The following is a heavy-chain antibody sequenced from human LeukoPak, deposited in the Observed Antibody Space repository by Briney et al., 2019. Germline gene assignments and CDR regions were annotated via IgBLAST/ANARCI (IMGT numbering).Heavy chain of an antibody. V-gene: IGHV3-21*01. J-gene: IGHJ4*02. Sequence: GGSLRLSCAASGFTFSSYSMNWVRQAPGKGLEWVSSITSSGRYIYYADSVKGRFTISRDNAKNSLYLQMNSLRDEDTAIYYCARETTVIKKIDYWGQGTLVTVSS. D-gene: IGHD4-17*01. CDR1: GFTFSSYS. CDR3: ARETTVIKKIDY. CDR2: ITSSGRYI.